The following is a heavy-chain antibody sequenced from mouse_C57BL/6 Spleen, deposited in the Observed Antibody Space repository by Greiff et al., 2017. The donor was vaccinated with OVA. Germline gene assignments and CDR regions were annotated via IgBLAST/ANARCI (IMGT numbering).Heavy chain of an antibody. CDR1: GYSITSGYY. Sequence: EVQLVESGPGLVKPSQSLSLTCSVTGYSITSGYYWNWIRQFPGNKLEWMGYISYDGSNNYNPSLKNRISITRDTSKNQFFLKLNSVTTEDTATYYCARGWLGDAMDYWGQGTSVTVSS. CDR2: ISYDGSN. D-gene: IGHD2-3*01. CDR3: ARGWLGDAMDY. J-gene: IGHJ4*01. V-gene: IGHV3-6*01.